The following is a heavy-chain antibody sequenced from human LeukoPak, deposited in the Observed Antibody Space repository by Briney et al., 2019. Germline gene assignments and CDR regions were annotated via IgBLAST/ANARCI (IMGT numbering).Heavy chain of an antibody. CDR1: GGSISSGDYY. V-gene: IGHV4-30-4*01. Sequence: PSQTLSLTCTVSGGSISSGDYYWSWIRQPPGKGLEWIGYIYYSGSTYYNPSHKSRVTISVDTSKNQFSLKLSSVTAADTAVYYCARDPYGSGSYFGYWGQGTLVTVSS. CDR3: ARDPYGSGSYFGY. CDR2: IYYSGST. D-gene: IGHD3-10*01. J-gene: IGHJ4*02.